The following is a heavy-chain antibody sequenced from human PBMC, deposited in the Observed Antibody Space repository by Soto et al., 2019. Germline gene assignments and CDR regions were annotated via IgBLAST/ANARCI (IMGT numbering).Heavy chain of an antibody. CDR1: GGSIHSYY. J-gene: IGHJ4*02. D-gene: IGHD1-26*01. V-gene: IGHV4-59*01. Sequence: PSETLSLTCTVSGGSIHSYYWSWIRQSPGRGLEWIGYTFDSGSTKYNPSLKSRVIISIATSKNQSSLKRNAVTAADTAMYYCPRPRARGRTIAGAAEFGGPGTLVTVSS. CDR2: TFDSGST. CDR3: PRPRARGRTIAGAAEF.